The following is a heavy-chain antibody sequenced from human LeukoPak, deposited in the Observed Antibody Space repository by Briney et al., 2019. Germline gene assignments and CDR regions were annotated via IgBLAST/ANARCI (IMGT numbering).Heavy chain of an antibody. D-gene: IGHD6-19*01. V-gene: IGHV3-30*18. CDR1: GFTFSNYG. CDR2: ISYDGSNT. CDR3: AKDPHSSGWYFTAFDY. Sequence: GGSLRLSCAASGFTFSNYGMHWVRQAPGKGLEWVAVISYDGSNTFYADSVKGRFTISRVNSKNTLYLQVNSLRAEDTAVYYCAKDPHSSGWYFTAFDYWGQGTLVTVSS. J-gene: IGHJ4*02.